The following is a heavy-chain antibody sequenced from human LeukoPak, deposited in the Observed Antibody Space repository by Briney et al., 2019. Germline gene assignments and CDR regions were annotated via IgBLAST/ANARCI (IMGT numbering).Heavy chain of an antibody. CDR1: GFTFSSYG. CDR2: IWYDGGNK. CDR3: ARDSGSRVGGGMDV. Sequence: GGSLRLSCAASGFTFSSYGMHWVRQAPGKGLEWVAVIWYDGGNKYYADSVKGRFTISRDNSKNTLYLQMNSLRAEDTAVYYCARDSGSRVGGGMDVWGQGTTVTVSS. D-gene: IGHD1-26*01. V-gene: IGHV3-33*01. J-gene: IGHJ6*02.